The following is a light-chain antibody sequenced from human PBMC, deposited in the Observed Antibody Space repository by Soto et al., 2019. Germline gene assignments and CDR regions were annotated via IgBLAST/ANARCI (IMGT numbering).Light chain of an antibody. CDR2: EVD. CDR1: SSDVGAYHY. CDR3: SSYTSSSPCV. Sequence: QSVLTQPPSASESPGQSVTISCSGTSSDVGAYHYVSWYQHHPGRAPKLLIYEVDKRPPGVPGRFTGSKSGNTASLTVSGLQAEDEADYYCSSYTSSSPCVFGTGTKVTVL. V-gene: IGLV2-8*01. J-gene: IGLJ1*01.